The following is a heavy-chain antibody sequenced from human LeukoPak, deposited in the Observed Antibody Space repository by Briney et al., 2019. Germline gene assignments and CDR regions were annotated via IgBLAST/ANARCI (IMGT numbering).Heavy chain of an antibody. Sequence: GGSLRLSCAASGITFSSYEMNWVRQAPGKGLEWVSYISSSGSTIYYADSMKGRFTISRDNAKNSLYLQMNSLRAGDTAVYYCASLKVRGVTANKYYFYYMDVWGKGTTVTVSS. D-gene: IGHD3-10*01. J-gene: IGHJ6*03. CDR1: GITFSSYE. CDR2: ISSSGSTI. CDR3: ASLKVRGVTANKYYFYYMDV. V-gene: IGHV3-48*03.